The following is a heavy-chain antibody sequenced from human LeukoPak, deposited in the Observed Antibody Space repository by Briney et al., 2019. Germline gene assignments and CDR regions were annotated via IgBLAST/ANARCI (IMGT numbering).Heavy chain of an antibody. V-gene: IGHV4-30-4*08. Sequence: PSQTLSLTCIVSGDSISSGDSYWSWIRQAPRKGLEWTGYIYDSGTTSYNPSLKSRLTISVDTSKNQLSLNLTSVTAADTAVYYCARAPCSTTRCSLFDYYMDVWGKGTTVTVSS. D-gene: IGHD2-2*01. J-gene: IGHJ6*03. CDR3: ARAPCSTTRCSLFDYYMDV. CDR2: IYDSGTT. CDR1: GDSISSGDSY.